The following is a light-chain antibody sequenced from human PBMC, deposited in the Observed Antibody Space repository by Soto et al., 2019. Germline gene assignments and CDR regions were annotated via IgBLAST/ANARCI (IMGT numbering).Light chain of an antibody. J-gene: IGKJ5*01. CDR3: QQSSNWPPEIT. V-gene: IGKV3D-20*02. CDR1: QTVGSSF. CDR2: GAS. Sequence: EIVLTQSPGTLSLSPGERATLSCRASQTVGSSFLAWFQHKPGQAPRLLIYGASTRATGIPDRFSGSGSGTDFTLTIDRLESEDFAVYYCQQSSNWPPEITFGQGTRLEIK.